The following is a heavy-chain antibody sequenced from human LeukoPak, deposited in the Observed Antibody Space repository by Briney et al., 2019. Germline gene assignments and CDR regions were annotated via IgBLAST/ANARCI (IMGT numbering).Heavy chain of an antibody. J-gene: IGHJ6*02. CDR2: ISGTGGST. CDR1: GFTFGSYA. Sequence: PGGSLRLACAASGFTFGSYAMSWVRQAPGKGLEWVSAISGTGGSTDYADSVKGRFTISRDNSKKTLLLQMNSLRAEDTAVYYCAKETFYEFWSVDYYGMDVWGQRTRSPSP. CDR3: AKETFYEFWSVDYYGMDV. D-gene: IGHD3-3*01. V-gene: IGHV3-23*01.